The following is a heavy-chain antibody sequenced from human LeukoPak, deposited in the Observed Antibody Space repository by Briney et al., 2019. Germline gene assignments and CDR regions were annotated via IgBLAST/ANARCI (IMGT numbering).Heavy chain of an antibody. Sequence: SETLSLTCNVSGVSISSYYWSWIRQPPGKGLEWIGYIFHRGSTNYNPSLKGRVTISVDTSKNHFSLKLSSVTAADTAVYYCARDAYYYDSSGSRLFDYWGQGTLVTVSS. V-gene: IGHV4-59*01. J-gene: IGHJ4*02. CDR1: GVSISSYY. D-gene: IGHD3-22*01. CDR2: IFHRGST. CDR3: ARDAYYYDSSGSRLFDY.